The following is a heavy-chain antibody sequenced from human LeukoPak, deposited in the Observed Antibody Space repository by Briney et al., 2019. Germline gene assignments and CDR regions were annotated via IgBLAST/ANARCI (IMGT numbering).Heavy chain of an antibody. CDR2: IYSGGST. CDR3: ARARTGFSIDY. D-gene: IGHD1-14*01. V-gene: IGHV3-53*01. Sequence: GGSLRLSCAASGFTVSSNYISWVRQAPGKGLEWVSVIYSGGSTYYADSVKGRFTISRDNSKNTLYLQMNSLRAEDTAVYYCARARTGFSIDYWGQGTLVTVSS. J-gene: IGHJ4*02. CDR1: GFTVSSNY.